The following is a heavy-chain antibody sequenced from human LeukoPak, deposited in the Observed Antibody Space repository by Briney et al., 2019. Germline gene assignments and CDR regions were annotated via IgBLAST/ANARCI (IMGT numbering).Heavy chain of an antibody. V-gene: IGHV1-24*01. D-gene: IGHD6-19*01. CDR3: AIDGYSSGWSSLVDY. J-gene: IGHJ4*02. Sequence: GASVKVSCKVSGYTLTELSMHWVRQAPGKGLEWMGGFDPEDGETIYAQKFQGRVTITADESTSTAYMELSSLRSEDTAVYYCAIDGYSSGWSSLVDYWGQGTLVTVSS. CDR2: FDPEDGET. CDR1: GYTLTELS.